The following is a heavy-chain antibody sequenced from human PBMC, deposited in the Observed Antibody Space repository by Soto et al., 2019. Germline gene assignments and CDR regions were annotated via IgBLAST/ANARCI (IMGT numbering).Heavy chain of an antibody. CDR3: ARGLVIGYCSSTSCYARDY. J-gene: IGHJ4*02. V-gene: IGHV3-23*01. Sequence: GGSLRLSCVASGFTVNSNYMNWVRQAPGKGLEWVSVISGSGGSTYFADSVKGRFTISRDNAKNSLYLQMNSLRAEDTAVYYCARGLVIGYCSSTSCYARDYWGQGTLVTVSS. D-gene: IGHD2-2*01. CDR2: ISGSGGST. CDR1: GFTVNSNY.